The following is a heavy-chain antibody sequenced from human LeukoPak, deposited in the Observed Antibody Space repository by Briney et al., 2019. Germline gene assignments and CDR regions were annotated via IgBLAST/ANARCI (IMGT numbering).Heavy chain of an antibody. Sequence: SETLSLTCTVSGGSISSSSYYWGWIRQPPGKGLEWIGSIYYSGSTYYNPSLKSRVTISVDTSKNQFSLKLSSVTAADTAVYYCARSGTLKDEPFYDFWSGYLYWFDPWGQGTLVTVSS. V-gene: IGHV4-39*07. CDR2: IYYSGST. CDR3: ARSGTLKDEPFYDFWSGYLYWFDP. J-gene: IGHJ5*02. CDR1: GGSISSSSYY. D-gene: IGHD3-3*01.